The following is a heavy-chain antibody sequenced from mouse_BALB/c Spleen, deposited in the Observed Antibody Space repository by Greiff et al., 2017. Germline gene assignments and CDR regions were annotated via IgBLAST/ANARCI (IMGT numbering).Heavy chain of an antibody. CDR3: ARHPNYGAGAMDY. V-gene: IGHV5-6-4*01. D-gene: IGHD1-1*01. J-gene: IGHJ4*01. CDR1: GFTFSSYT. Sequence: EVKLMESGGGLVKPGGSLKLSCAASGFTFSSYTMSWVRQTPEKRLEWVATISSGGSYTYYPDSVKGRFTISRDNAKNTLYLQMSSLKSEDTAMYYCARHPNYGAGAMDYWGQGTSVTVSS. CDR2: ISSGGSYT.